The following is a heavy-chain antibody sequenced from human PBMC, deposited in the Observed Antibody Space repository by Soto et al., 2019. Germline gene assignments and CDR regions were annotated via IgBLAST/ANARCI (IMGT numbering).Heavy chain of an antibody. CDR2: SSSSGSTI. CDR1: GFTFSDYY. Sequence: QVQLVESGGGLVKPGGSLRLSCAASGFTFSDYYMSWIRQAPGKGLEWLSYSSSSGSTIYYAESLKGRFTISRDNAKNSLFLQMNGLRAEDTAVYYCARAYRGEIGLIGPSYSFDYWGQGTLVTVSS. J-gene: IGHJ4*02. D-gene: IGHD3-16*01. CDR3: ARAYRGEIGLIGPSYSFDY. V-gene: IGHV3-11*01.